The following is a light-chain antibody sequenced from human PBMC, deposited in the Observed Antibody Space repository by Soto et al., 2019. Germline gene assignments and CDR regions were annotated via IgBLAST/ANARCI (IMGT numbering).Light chain of an antibody. CDR3: QQYGSSSIFT. CDR1: QSVSSSY. CDR2: GAS. Sequence: EIVLTQSPGTLSLSPGERATLSCRASQSVSSSYLAWYQQKPGQAPRLLIYGASSRATGIPDRFSGSGSGTDFTLTISRLEAEDFAVYYCQQYGSSSIFTFSPGTKVDIK. V-gene: IGKV3-20*01. J-gene: IGKJ3*01.